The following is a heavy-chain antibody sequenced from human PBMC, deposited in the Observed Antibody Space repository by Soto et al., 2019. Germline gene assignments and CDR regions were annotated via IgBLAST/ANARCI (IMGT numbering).Heavy chain of an antibody. Sequence: DVHLVDSGGGLAQPGTSLRLSCAASGFPFDDHAMHWVRHAPGKGLEWVSGISWNSDNIAYADSVKGRFTISRHNAKSALYLQMNGPRPEDTALYYWARAVYSGPAALFYYYMDVWGRGTTVTVSS. CDR2: ISWNSDNI. V-gene: IGHV3-9*01. J-gene: IGHJ6*03. CDR1: GFPFDDHA. CDR3: ARAVYSGPAALFYYYMDV. D-gene: IGHD1-26*01.